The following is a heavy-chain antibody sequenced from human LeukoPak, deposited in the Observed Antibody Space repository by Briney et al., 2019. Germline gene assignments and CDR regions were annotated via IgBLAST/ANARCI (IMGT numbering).Heavy chain of an antibody. Sequence: GGSLRLSCAASGFTFSSYAMHWVRQAPGKGLEWVAVISYDGSNKYYADSVKGRFTISRDNSKNTLCLQMNSLRAEDTAVYYCARERGVRSYYDILTGYYDYFDYWGQGTLVTVSS. CDR3: ARERGVRSYYDILTGYYDYFDY. D-gene: IGHD3-9*01. CDR2: ISYDGSNK. V-gene: IGHV3-30*04. CDR1: GFTFSSYA. J-gene: IGHJ4*02.